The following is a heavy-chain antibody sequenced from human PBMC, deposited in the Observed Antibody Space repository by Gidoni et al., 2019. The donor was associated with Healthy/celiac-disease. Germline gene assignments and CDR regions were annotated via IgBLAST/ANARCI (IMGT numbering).Heavy chain of an antibody. CDR1: GFTFSSHG. V-gene: IGHV3-33*01. CDR2: IWYDGSNK. Sequence: QVQLVESGGGVVQPGRSLRLSCASAGFTFSSHGMHWGRQAPGKGLEWVAVIWYDGSNKYYADSVKGLFTISRDNSKNTLYLQMNSLRDEDTAVYYCARCPDQNYYYYYGMDVWGQGTTVTVSS. CDR3: ARCPDQNYYYYYGMDV. J-gene: IGHJ6*02.